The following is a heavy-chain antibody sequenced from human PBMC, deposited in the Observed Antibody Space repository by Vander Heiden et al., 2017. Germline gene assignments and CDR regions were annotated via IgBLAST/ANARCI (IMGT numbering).Heavy chain of an antibody. CDR1: GFTFSSHD. V-gene: IGHV3-13*04. D-gene: IGHD7-27*01. J-gene: IGHJ2*01. Sequence: EVQLVESGGGFVQPGGSLRLSCAASGFTFSSHDMHWIRQTPGKRLEWVSGVDIHGGPVYKDSVKGRFTISRENARNSLYLQMNGLTDDDTAVYYCAREFGKLGTWYFDLWGRGTLVTVSS. CDR2: VDIHGGP. CDR3: AREFGKLGTWYFDL.